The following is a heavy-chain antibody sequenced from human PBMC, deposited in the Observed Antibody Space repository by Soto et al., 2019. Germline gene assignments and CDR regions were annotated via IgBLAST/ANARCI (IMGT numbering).Heavy chain of an antibody. J-gene: IGHJ6*02. Sequence: GGSLRLSCAASGFTFSSYWMSWVRQAPGKGLEWVANIKQDGSEKYYVDSVKGRFTISRDNAKNSLYLQMNSLRAEDTAVYYCARKLAAGRYYYGMDVWGQGTTVTVSS. CDR2: IKQDGSEK. V-gene: IGHV3-7*05. D-gene: IGHD6-13*01. CDR1: GFTFSSYW. CDR3: ARKLAAGRYYYGMDV.